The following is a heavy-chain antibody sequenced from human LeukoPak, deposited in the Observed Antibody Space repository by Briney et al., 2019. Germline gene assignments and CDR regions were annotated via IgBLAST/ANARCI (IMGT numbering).Heavy chain of an antibody. CDR2: ISSSRSNTI. J-gene: IGHJ4*02. V-gene: IGHV3-48*03. D-gene: IGHD3-10*01. CDR1: GFTFNIYE. CDR3: ARDLYYYGSGNYVPGFPDY. Sequence: PGGSLRLSCAASGFTFNIYEMNWARQAPGKGLEWLSYISSSRSNTIYYADSVKGRFTISRDDAKNSLYLQLNSLRAEDTAVYYCARDLYYYGSGNYVPGFPDYWGQGALVTVSS.